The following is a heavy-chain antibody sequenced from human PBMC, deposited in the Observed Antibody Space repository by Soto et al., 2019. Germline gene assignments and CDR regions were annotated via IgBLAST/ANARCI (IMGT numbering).Heavy chain of an antibody. CDR2: TRNKANSYTT. V-gene: IGHV3-72*01. CDR1: GFTFSDHY. J-gene: IGHJ4*02. Sequence: EVQLVESGGGLVQPGGSLRLSCAASGFTFSDHYMDWVRQAPGKGLEWVGRTRNKANSYTTEYAASVKGRFNISRDDSKNSLYLQMNSLKTEDTAVYYCARGSRIGPRFDYWGQGTLVTVSS. D-gene: IGHD1-26*01. CDR3: ARGSRIGPRFDY.